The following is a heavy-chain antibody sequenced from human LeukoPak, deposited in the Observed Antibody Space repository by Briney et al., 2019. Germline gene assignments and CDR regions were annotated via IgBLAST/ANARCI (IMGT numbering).Heavy chain of an antibody. CDR1: GGSISSYY. D-gene: IGHD2-2*01. CDR3: ATRPPSGVPAADYYYYMDV. V-gene: IGHV4-59*08. Sequence: SETLSLTCTVSGGSISSYYWSWIRQPPGKGLEWIGYIYYSGSTNYNPSLKSRVTISVDTSKNQFSLKLSSVTAADTAVYYCATRPPSGVPAADYYYYMDVWGKGTTVTVSS. CDR2: IYYSGST. J-gene: IGHJ6*03.